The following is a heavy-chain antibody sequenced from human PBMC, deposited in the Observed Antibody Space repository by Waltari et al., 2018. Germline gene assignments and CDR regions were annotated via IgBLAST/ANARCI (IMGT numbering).Heavy chain of an antibody. J-gene: IGHJ4*02. CDR3: ARAGYYYDSSGYPEGDY. D-gene: IGHD3-22*01. CDR2: INPNSGGT. Sequence: VQLVQSGAEVKKPGASVQVSCKASGYTFTGYDMHWVRQAPGQGLEWMGRINPNSGGTNYAQKFQGRVTMTRDTSISTAYMELSRLRSDDTAVYYCARAGYYYDSSGYPEGDYWGQGTLVTVSS. CDR1: GYTFTGYD. V-gene: IGHV1-2*06.